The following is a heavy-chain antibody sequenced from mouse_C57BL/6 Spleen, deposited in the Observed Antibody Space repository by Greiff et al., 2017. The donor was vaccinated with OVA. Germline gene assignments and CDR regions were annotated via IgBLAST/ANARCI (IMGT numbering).Heavy chain of an antibody. V-gene: IGHV1-64*01. CDR3: ARNYGSRDYFDY. Sequence: VKLQQPGAELVKPGASVKLSCKASGYTFTSYWMHWVKQRPGQGLEWIGMIHPNSGSTNYNEKFKSKATLTVDKSSSTAYMQLSSLTSEDSAVYYCARNYGSRDYFDYWGQGTTLTVSS. J-gene: IGHJ2*01. CDR1: GYTFTSYW. CDR2: IHPNSGST. D-gene: IGHD1-1*01.